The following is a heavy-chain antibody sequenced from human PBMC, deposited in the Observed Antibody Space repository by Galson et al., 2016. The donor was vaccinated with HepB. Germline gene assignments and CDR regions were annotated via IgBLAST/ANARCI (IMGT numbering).Heavy chain of an antibody. CDR2: IRSKVYGGTA. V-gene: IGHV3-49*03. CDR1: GFIFGDYA. CDR3: SRGGGFRGNSSGCYLAHHSSFDF. Sequence: SLRLSCAASGFIFGDYAMNWFRRAPGKGLEWVGFIRSKVYGGTAEYAASVNARSTISRDDSANSANLQMSTLKTDDTALYYCSRGGGFRGNSSGCYLAHHSSFDFWGQGTLVTVSS. D-gene: IGHD2-2*01. J-gene: IGHJ4*02.